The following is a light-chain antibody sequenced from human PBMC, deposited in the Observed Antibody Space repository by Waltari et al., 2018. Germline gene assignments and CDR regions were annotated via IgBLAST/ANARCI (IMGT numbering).Light chain of an antibody. J-gene: IGLJ2*01. CDR2: QDS. V-gene: IGLV3-1*01. CDR1: KLGAKY. CDR3: QAWDSSIVV. Sequence: SYELTQPPSVSVSPGQTASITCSGDKLGAKYACWYQQQPGQSPVLVIYQDSKRPSGIPERFSGSNSGNTATLTISGTQAMDEADYYCQAWDSSIVVFGGGTKLTVL.